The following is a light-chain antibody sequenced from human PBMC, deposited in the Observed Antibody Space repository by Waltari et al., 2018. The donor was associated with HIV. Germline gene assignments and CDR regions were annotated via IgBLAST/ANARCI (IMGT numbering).Light chain of an antibody. Sequence: EFVLTQSPGTLSLSPGDRATLSCRASQSVSSSYLAWYQQQPGQAPRLLIYGASIRATGIPDRFSGSGSGTDFTLTISRLEPEDFAMYHCQHYRSSPTTFGGGTKVEIK. J-gene: IGKJ4*01. CDR1: QSVSSSY. V-gene: IGKV3-20*01. CDR3: QHYRSSPTT. CDR2: GAS.